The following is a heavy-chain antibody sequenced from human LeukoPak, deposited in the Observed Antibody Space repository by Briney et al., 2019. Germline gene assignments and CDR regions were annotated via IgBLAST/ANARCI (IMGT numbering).Heavy chain of an antibody. Sequence: GGSLRLSCAGSGFTFSDSYMSWIRQAPGKGLEWVSYISSGGTTILYADSVKGRFTISRDNAKNSLYLQMNILRAEDTAVYYCTSRDFARNSPAFDFWGQGTVVTVSS. D-gene: IGHD4-23*01. CDR1: GFTFSDSY. J-gene: IGHJ3*01. V-gene: IGHV3-11*01. CDR3: TSRDFARNSPAFDF. CDR2: ISSGGTTI.